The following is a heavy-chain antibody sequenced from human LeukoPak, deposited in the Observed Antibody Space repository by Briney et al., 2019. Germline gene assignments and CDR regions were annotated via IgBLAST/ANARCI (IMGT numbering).Heavy chain of an antibody. CDR3: AVDSSGYYGEFDY. CDR1: GYTFTGYY. J-gene: IGHJ4*02. Sequence: ASVKVSCKASGYTFTGYYTHWVRQAPGQGLEWMGRINPNSGGTNYAQKFQGRVTMTRDTSISTAYMELSRLRSDDTAVYYCAVDSSGYYGEFDYWGQGTLVTVSS. D-gene: IGHD3-22*01. V-gene: IGHV1-2*06. CDR2: INPNSGGT.